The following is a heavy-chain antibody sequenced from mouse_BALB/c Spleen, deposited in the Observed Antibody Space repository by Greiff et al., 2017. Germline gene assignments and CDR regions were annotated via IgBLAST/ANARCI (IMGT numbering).Heavy chain of an antibody. J-gene: IGHJ4*01. D-gene: IGHD2-13*01. Sequence: EVMLVESGGGLVKPGGSLKLSCAASGFTFSSYAMSWVRQSPEKRLEWVAEISSGGSYTYYPDTVTGRFTISRDNATNTLYLEMSSLRSEDTAMYYCASVGEAMDYWGQGTSVTVSS. CDR3: ASVGEAMDY. V-gene: IGHV5-9-4*01. CDR2: ISSGGSYT. CDR1: GFTFSSYA.